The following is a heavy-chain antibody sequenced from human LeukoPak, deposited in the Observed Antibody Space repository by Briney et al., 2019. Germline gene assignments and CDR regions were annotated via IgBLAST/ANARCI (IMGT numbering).Heavy chain of an antibody. Sequence: ASVKVSCKASGYTFTGYYMHWVRQAPGQGLEWMGWINPNSGGTNYAQKFQGRVTMTRDTSISTAYMELSRLRSDDTAVYYCARGDCSSTSCYMGGYYYYGMGVWGQGTTVTVSS. J-gene: IGHJ6*02. CDR2: INPNSGGT. D-gene: IGHD2-2*02. V-gene: IGHV1-2*02. CDR1: GYTFTGYY. CDR3: ARGDCSSTSCYMGGYYYYGMGV.